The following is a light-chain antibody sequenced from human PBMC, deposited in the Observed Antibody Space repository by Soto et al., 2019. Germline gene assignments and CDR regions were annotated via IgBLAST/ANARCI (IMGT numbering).Light chain of an antibody. CDR3: QQYNTFWT. CDR1: QSISSW. Sequence: DIQMTQSPSTLSASVGDRVTITCRASQSISSWLAWYQQKPGKAPKLLIYDVSSLESGVPSRFSGSGSGTEFSLTISSPQPDDSATYYCQQYNTFWTFGQGTKVEIK. CDR2: DVS. J-gene: IGKJ1*01. V-gene: IGKV1-5*01.